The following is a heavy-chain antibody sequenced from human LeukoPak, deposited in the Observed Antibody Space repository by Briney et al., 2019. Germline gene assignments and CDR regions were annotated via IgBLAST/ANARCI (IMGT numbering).Heavy chain of an antibody. CDR2: TPYDGSYE. CDR3: AELGITMIGGV. CDR1: GFTFSYYG. Sequence: GGSLGLSCAASGFTFSYYGMHWVSQAPGKGLEWLAFTPYDGSYEYYADSVKGRFTISRDNAKNSLYLQMNSLRAEDTAVYYCAELGITMIGGVWGKGTTVTISS. V-gene: IGHV3-30*02. J-gene: IGHJ6*04. D-gene: IGHD3-10*02.